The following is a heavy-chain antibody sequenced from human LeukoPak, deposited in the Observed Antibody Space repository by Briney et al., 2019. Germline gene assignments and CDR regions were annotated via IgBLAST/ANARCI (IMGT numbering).Heavy chain of an antibody. CDR1: GFPLGSYS. J-gene: IGHJ4*02. D-gene: IGHD1-1*01. CDR2: ISPSSGNI. Sequence: GGSLRLSCVASGFPLGSYSINWIRQAPGKGLEWVSYISPSSGNIYYLDSVQGRFTVSRDNDRNSLFLQIDSPTAEDTAVYFCVRVKGTYFDYWGQGALVTVSS. V-gene: IGHV3-48*01. CDR3: VRVKGTYFDY.